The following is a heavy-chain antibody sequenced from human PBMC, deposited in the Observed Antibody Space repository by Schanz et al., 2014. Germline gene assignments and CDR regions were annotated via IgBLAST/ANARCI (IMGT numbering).Heavy chain of an antibody. CDR3: AKIERNED. D-gene: IGHD1-1*01. CDR2: ISGTGGDDT. CDR1: GFSFGTYA. V-gene: IGHV3-23*01. J-gene: IGHJ4*02. Sequence: EVQLLESGGGLVQPGGSLRLSCAASGFSFGTYAMSWVRQAPGKGLLWVSSISGTGGDDTYYADSVKGRFTISRDNAENTLFLQMNSLRAEDTAVYFCAKIERNEDWGQGTLVTVSS.